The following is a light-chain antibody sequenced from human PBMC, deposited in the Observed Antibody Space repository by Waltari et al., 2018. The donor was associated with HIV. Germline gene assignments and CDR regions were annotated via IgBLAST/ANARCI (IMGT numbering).Light chain of an antibody. CDR3: SSYVVNSTPYV. CDR2: EVT. J-gene: IGLJ1*01. CDR1: SNDVGRSDY. Sequence: QSALTQPASVSGSPGPSITISCTGTSNDVGRSDYVSWYQHHPGKAPKLVIYEVTNRPSGISNRFSGSKSGNTASLTISGLQAEDEADYYCSSYVVNSTPYVFGSGTKVTVL. V-gene: IGLV2-14*01.